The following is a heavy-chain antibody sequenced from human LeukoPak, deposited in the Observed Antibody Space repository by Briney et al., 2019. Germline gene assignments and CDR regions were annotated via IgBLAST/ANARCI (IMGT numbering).Heavy chain of an antibody. Sequence: ASVKVSCKASGYTFTRYYMHWVRQAPGQRLEWMGWINPNSGGTNYAQKFQGRVTMTRDTSISTAYMELSRLRSDDTAVYYCARNWNYVFLDYWGQGTLVTVSS. CDR3: ARNWNYVFLDY. J-gene: IGHJ4*02. CDR2: INPNSGGT. D-gene: IGHD1-7*01. V-gene: IGHV1-2*02. CDR1: GYTFTRYY.